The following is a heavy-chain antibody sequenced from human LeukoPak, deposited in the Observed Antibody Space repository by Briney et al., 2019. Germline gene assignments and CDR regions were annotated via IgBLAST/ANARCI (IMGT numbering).Heavy chain of an antibody. Sequence: SETLSLTCTVSGGSISSYYWSWIRQPPGKGLEWIGYIYYSGSTNYNPSLKSRVTISVDTSKNQFSLKLSSVTAADTAVYYCASGGYSSSSSFDYWGQGTLVTVSS. J-gene: IGHJ4*02. CDR1: GGSISSYY. CDR2: IYYSGST. V-gene: IGHV4-59*12. CDR3: ASGGYSSSSSFDY. D-gene: IGHD6-6*01.